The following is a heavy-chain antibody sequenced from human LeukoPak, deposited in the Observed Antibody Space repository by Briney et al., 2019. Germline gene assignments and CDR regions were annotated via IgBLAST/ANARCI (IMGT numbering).Heavy chain of an antibody. V-gene: IGHV4-4*09. J-gene: IGHJ5*02. Sequence: SETLSLTCTVSGGSISSYYWSWIRQPPGKGLEWIGYIYTSGSTNYNPSLKSRVTISVDTSKNQFSLKLSSVTAADTAVYYCASLEEVVPAARWFDPWGQGTLVTVSS. CDR1: GGSISSYY. CDR2: IYTSGST. D-gene: IGHD2-2*01. CDR3: ASLEEVVPAARWFDP.